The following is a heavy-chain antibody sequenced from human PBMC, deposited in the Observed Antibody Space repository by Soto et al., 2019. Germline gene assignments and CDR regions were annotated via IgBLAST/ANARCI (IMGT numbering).Heavy chain of an antibody. Sequence: PGGSLRLSCEASGFTFSNYAMSWVRQAPGKGLEWVSAISGNGGSTYYADSVKGRFTISRDNSKSTLHLQMNSLRVEDTAVYYCAKDRTFGPPLVRFDSWGQGTLVTVSS. V-gene: IGHV3-23*01. CDR1: GFTFSNYA. J-gene: IGHJ4*02. CDR2: ISGNGGST. D-gene: IGHD6-6*01. CDR3: AKDRTFGPPLVRFDS.